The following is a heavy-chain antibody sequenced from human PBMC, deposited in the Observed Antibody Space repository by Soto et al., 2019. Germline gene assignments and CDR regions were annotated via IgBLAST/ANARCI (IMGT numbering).Heavy chain of an antibody. J-gene: IGHJ6*03. CDR3: ARDSVHIVVVPAASYYYYYYMDV. CDR1: GFTFSSYS. V-gene: IGHV3-21*01. D-gene: IGHD2-2*01. Sequence: EVQLVESGGGLVKPGGSLRLSCAASGFTFSSYSMNWVRQAPGKRLEWVSSISSSSSYIYYADSVKGRFTISRDNAKNSLYLQMNSLRAEDTAVYYCARDSVHIVVVPAASYYYYYYMDVWGKGTTVTVSS. CDR2: ISSSSSYI.